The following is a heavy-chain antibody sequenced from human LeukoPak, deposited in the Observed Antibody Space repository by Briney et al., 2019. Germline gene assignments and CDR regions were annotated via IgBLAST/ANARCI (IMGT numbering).Heavy chain of an antibody. J-gene: IGHJ6*03. CDR2: IYYSGCT. Sequence: SETLSLTCTVSGYSISSGYYWGWIRQPPGKGLEWIGIIYYSGCTYYNQSLKSRVTISVDTSKNQFSLKLSFVTAADTAVYYCAREARIFFWSGYYTSGYYYYMDVWGKGTTVTVSS. CDR3: AREARIFFWSGYYTSGYYYYMDV. CDR1: GYSISSGYY. V-gene: IGHV4-38-2*02. D-gene: IGHD3-3*01.